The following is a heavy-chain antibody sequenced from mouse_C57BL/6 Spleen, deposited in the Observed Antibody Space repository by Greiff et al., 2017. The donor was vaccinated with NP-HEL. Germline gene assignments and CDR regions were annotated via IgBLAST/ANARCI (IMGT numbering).Heavy chain of an antibody. Sequence: VQLQQSGPELVKPGASVKIPCKASGYTFTDYNMDWVKQSHGKSLEWIGDINPNNGGTIYNQKFKGKATLTVDKSSSTAYMELRSLTSEDTAVYYCARYDYYGSSDNWYFDVWGTGTTVTVSS. CDR2: INPNNGGT. CDR3: ARYDYYGSSDNWYFDV. D-gene: IGHD1-1*01. V-gene: IGHV1-18*01. CDR1: GYTFTDYN. J-gene: IGHJ1*03.